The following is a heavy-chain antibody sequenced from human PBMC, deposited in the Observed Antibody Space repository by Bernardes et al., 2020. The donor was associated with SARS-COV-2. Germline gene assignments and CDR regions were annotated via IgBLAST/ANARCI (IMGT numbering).Heavy chain of an antibody. J-gene: IGHJ6*02. CDR2: ISGSGTYI. CDR3: ARLRTIFGVAIKGYYYGMDV. Sequence: GGSLRLSCAASGFTFGSHSMNWVRQAPGKGLEWVSSISGSGTYIYYADSVKGRFTISRDNAKNSLFLQMSSLRAEDTAVYYCARLRTIFGVAIKGYYYGMDVWGQGTTVTVSS. D-gene: IGHD3-3*01. CDR1: GFTFGSHS. V-gene: IGHV3-21*01.